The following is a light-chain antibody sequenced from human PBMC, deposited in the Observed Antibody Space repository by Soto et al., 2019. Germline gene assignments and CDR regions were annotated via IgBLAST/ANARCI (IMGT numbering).Light chain of an antibody. CDR1: HNICSN. Sequence: EIVMTQSPATLSVSPGERVTFSCRASHNICSNLAWYQHKPGQAPSLLIYGASTGATGIPARFSGSGYGTEFTLTINRLQSEDFAVYYCQQFHNWPLTFGGGTKVEIK. CDR3: QQFHNWPLT. J-gene: IGKJ4*01. CDR2: GAS. V-gene: IGKV3-15*01.